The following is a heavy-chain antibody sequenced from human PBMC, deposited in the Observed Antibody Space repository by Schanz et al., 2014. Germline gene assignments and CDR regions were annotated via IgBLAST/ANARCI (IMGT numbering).Heavy chain of an antibody. D-gene: IGHD6-13*01. CDR3: ATGDASNWYYFDF. CDR1: GGTFYHSA. CDR2: IVPLT. J-gene: IGHJ4*02. V-gene: IGHV1-69*04. Sequence: QVQLVQSGAEVKKPGSSVKVSCKASGGTFYHSAVNWVRQAPGQGLEWMGRIVPLTDYAQRLQDRVTITADKTTGTAYLELRSLQSEDTAIYYCATGDASNWYYFDFWGQGTLVTVSS.